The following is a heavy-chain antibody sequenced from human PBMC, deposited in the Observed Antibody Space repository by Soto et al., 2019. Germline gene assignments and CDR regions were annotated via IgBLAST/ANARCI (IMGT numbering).Heavy chain of an antibody. CDR1: GSITNHH. V-gene: IGHV1-46*01. D-gene: IGHD6-19*01. Sequence: QLHLVQSGAEVKKPGASVNVSCQASGSITNHHMHWVRQAPGQGLEWMGIFNPSGLSTTYAQKFQGRVTITRETSTSTVYMELSSLTSADTAVYFCAKVTHRGPIAVAGPLGSWGQGTLVIVSS. CDR3: AKVTHRGPIAVAGPLGS. J-gene: IGHJ4*02. CDR2: FNPSGLST.